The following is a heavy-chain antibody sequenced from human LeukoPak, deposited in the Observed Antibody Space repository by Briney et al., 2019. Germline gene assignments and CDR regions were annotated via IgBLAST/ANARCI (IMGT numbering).Heavy chain of an antibody. CDR1: GGSISSYY. Sequence: SETLSLTCTVSGGSISSYYWSWIRQPPGKGLDWIGYIYYSGSTNYNPSLKSRVTISVDTSKNQFSLKLSSVTAADTAVYYCAREPNQVFGVVTLSVPLDPWGQGTLVTVSS. CDR3: AREPNQVFGVVTLSVPLDP. V-gene: IGHV4-59*01. D-gene: IGHD3-3*01. CDR2: IYYSGST. J-gene: IGHJ5*02.